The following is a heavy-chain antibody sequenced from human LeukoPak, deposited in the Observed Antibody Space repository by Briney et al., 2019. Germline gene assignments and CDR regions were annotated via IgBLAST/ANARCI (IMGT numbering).Heavy chain of an antibody. Sequence: PGGSLRLSCAASGFTFSSYAMSWVRQAPGKGLEWVSAISYSGCNILYADSVKGRFTISRDNAKNSLFLQINSLTAEDTATYYCAIAVAGVSLYKEGMDVWGQGTTVTVSS. CDR3: AIAVAGVSLYKEGMDV. J-gene: IGHJ6*02. D-gene: IGHD1-14*01. CDR2: ISYSGCNI. V-gene: IGHV3-23*01. CDR1: GFTFSSYA.